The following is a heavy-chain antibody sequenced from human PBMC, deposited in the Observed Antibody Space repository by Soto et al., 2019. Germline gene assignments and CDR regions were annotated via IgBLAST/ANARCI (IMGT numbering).Heavy chain of an antibody. V-gene: IGHV4-61*01. CDR2: IPNNGSP. CDR3: ARIGWGGDS. Sequence: QVQLQESGPGRVKPSETLSLTCSVSGGSVRTGRYHWSWIRQPPGKGLEWIGFIPNNGSPDYNPSLKSRVVVSIDRSKNQFSLKVNSVTAADTAVYFWARIGWGGDSWGQGTLVTVSS. CDR1: GGSVRTGRYH. J-gene: IGHJ4*02. D-gene: IGHD7-27*01.